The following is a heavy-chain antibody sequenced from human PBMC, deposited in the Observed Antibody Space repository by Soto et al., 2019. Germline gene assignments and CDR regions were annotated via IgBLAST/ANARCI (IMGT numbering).Heavy chain of an antibody. J-gene: IGHJ6*03. D-gene: IGHD2-15*01. V-gene: IGHV4-59*08. CDR1: GGSISSYY. CDR3: ARLGGAICSGGSCYSVPLYYYYMDV. CDR2: IYYSGST. Sequence: SETLSLTCTVSGGSISSYYWSWIRQPPGKGLEWIGYIYYSGSTNYNPSLKSRVTISVDTSKNHFSLKLSSVTAADTAVYYCARLGGAICSGGSCYSVPLYYYYMDVWGKGTTVTVSS.